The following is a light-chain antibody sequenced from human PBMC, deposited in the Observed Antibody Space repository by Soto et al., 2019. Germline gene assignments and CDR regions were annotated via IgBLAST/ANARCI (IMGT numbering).Light chain of an antibody. Sequence: SYELTQPPSVSVSPGQTASITFSGDKLGDKYACWYQQKPGQSPVLVIYQDSKLPSGIPERFSGSNSGNTATLTISGTQAMDEADYYCQAWDSSTVVFGGGTKLTVL. V-gene: IGLV3-1*01. CDR1: KLGDKY. CDR3: QAWDSSTVV. CDR2: QDS. J-gene: IGLJ2*01.